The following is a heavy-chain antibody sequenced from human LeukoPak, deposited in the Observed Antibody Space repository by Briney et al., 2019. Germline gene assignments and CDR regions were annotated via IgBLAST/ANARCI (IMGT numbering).Heavy chain of an antibody. D-gene: IGHD3-10*01. CDR3: ARDPLPALLWFGELSVSDY. J-gene: IGHJ4*02. CDR2: ISYDGSNK. V-gene: IGHV3-30*04. Sequence: GGSLRLSCAASGFTFSSYAMHWVRRASSKGLEWVAAISYDGSNKKYADSRKGRFTISRDNSKNTLYLQMNSLRAEDTAVYYCARDPLPALLWFGELSVSDYWGQGTLVTVSS. CDR1: GFTFSSYA.